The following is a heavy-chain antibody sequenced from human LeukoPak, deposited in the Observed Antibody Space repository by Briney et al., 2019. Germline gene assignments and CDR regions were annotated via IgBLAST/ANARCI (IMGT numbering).Heavy chain of an antibody. CDR3: ARDGIVGAWGDY. CDR1: GFTFNDAW. J-gene: IGHJ4*02. CDR2: ISSGSSAI. Sequence: GGSLRLSCAASGFTFNDAWMNWVRQAPGKGLEWVSYISSGSSAIYYADSVKGRFTISRDNAKNSLYLQMNSLRAEDTAVYYCARDGIVGAWGDYWGQGTLVTVSS. V-gene: IGHV3-48*04. D-gene: IGHD1-26*01.